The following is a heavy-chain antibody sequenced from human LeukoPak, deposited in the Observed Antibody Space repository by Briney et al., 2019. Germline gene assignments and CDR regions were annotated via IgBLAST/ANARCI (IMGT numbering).Heavy chain of an antibody. CDR1: GHTFTDYY. V-gene: IGHV1-2*02. D-gene: IGHD2-8*01. Sequence: GASVMVSCKASGHTFTDYYIHWVRQAPGQGLEWMGWINPNSGDTNYAQNFQDRVTLTRDTSISTAYMELTNLRSDDTAVYYCARPNGAYYNWFDPWGQGTLVTVSS. CDR2: INPNSGDT. CDR3: ARPNGAYYNWFDP. J-gene: IGHJ5*02.